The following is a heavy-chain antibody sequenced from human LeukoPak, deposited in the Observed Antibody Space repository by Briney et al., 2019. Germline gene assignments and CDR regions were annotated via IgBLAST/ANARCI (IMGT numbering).Heavy chain of an antibody. J-gene: IGHJ4*02. CDR1: GGSVSSGSYY. Sequence: PSETLSLTCTVSGGSVSSGSYYWSWIRQPPGKGLEWIGYIYYSGSTNYNPSLKSRVTISVDTSKNQFSLKLSSVTAADTAVYYCARGRIAAGDWGQGTVVTVSS. V-gene: IGHV4-61*01. CDR3: ARGRIAAGD. D-gene: IGHD6-6*01. CDR2: IYYSGST.